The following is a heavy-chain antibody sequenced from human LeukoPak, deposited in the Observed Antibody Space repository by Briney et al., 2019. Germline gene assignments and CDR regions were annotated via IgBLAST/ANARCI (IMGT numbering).Heavy chain of an antibody. D-gene: IGHD5-12*01. CDR1: GYTFDIYG. CDR3: ARGLTGGYDFPDWFDP. CDR2: IATYNGKT. Sequence: ASVKVSCKASGYTFDIYGIAWVRQAPGQGLEWMGWIATYNGKTDYAQNLQGRVTMTTDLSTGTAYMELRSLRSDDTAVYYCARGLTGGYDFPDWFDPWGQGTLVTVSP. V-gene: IGHV1-18*01. J-gene: IGHJ5*02.